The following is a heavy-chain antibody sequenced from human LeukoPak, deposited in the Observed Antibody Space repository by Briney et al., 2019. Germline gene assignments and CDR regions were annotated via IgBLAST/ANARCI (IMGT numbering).Heavy chain of an antibody. J-gene: IGHJ5*01. CDR2: IESNGLA. D-gene: IGHD3-10*01. CDR3: ARAVTYFYGSVTYDWFES. V-gene: IGHV3-74*01. CDR1: GFTFSSYW. Sequence: GGSLRLSCAASGFTFSSYWMHWVRQTPGKGLMWVSRIESNGLALYADSVRDRFTISRDNAKNTVYLQMNSLRADDTAMYYCARAVTYFYGSVTYDWFESWGQGTLVTVSS.